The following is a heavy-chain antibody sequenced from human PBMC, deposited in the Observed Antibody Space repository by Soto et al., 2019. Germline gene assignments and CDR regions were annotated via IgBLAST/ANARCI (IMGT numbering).Heavy chain of an antibody. CDR3: AKDMMSYCSGGSCYFSDY. CDR1: GFTFSSYG. V-gene: IGHV3-30*18. D-gene: IGHD2-15*01. J-gene: IGHJ4*02. Sequence: QVQLVESGGGVVQPGRSLRLSCAASGFTFSSYGMHWVRQAPGKGLEWVAVISYDGSNKYYADSVKGRFTISRDNSKNTLYLQMSSRRAEDTAVYYCAKDMMSYCSGGSCYFSDYWGQGTLVTVSS. CDR2: ISYDGSNK.